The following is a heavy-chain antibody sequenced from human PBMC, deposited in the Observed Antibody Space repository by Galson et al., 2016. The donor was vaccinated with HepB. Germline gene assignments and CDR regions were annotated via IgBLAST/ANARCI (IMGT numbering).Heavy chain of an antibody. CDR1: GYTFTSYG. Sequence: SVKVSCKAFGYTFTSYGISWVRQAPGQGLEWMGWISVYNGNTNYAQKLQGRVTMTTDTSTSTAYMELRSLRSDDTAGYYCARDIGYCSSTSCSYYFDYWAQGTLVIVSS. V-gene: IGHV1-18*01. CDR2: ISVYNGNT. D-gene: IGHD2-2*01. CDR3: ARDIGYCSSTSCSYYFDY. J-gene: IGHJ4*02.